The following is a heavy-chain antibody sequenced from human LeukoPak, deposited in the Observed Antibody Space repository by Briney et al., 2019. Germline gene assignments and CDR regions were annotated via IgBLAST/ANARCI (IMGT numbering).Heavy chain of an antibody. CDR3: ARVHYDSSGYPDAFDI. J-gene: IGHJ3*02. D-gene: IGHD3-22*01. CDR2: IKQDGSEK. V-gene: IGHV3-7*04. Sequence: QPGGSLRLSCAASGFTFSSYWMSWVRQAPGKGLEWVANIKQDGSEKYYVDSVKGRFTISRDNAKNSLYLQMNSLRAEDTAVYYCARVHYDSSGYPDAFDIWGQGTMVTVSS. CDR1: GFTFSSYW.